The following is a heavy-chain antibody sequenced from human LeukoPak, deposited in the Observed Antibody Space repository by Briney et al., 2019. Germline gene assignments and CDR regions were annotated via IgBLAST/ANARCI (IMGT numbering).Heavy chain of an antibody. D-gene: IGHD3-22*01. V-gene: IGHV1-8*01. CDR3: ARVPPYYDSSGYYRGYNYYGMDV. CDR1: GYTFTSYD. CDR2: MNPNSGNT. J-gene: IGHJ6*02. Sequence: GASVKVSCKASGYTFTSYDINWVRQATGQGLEWMGWMNPNSGNTGYAQKFQGRVTMTRNTSISTAYMELSSLRSEDTAVYYCARVPPYYDSSGYYRGYNYYGMDVWGQGTTVTVSS.